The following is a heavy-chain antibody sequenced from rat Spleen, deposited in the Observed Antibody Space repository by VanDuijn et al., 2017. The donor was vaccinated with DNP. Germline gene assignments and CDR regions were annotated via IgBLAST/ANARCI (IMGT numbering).Heavy chain of an antibody. Sequence: EVQLVESGENLVQPGGSLKLSCAASGFTFSDYYMAWVRQAPTQGLEWVAYISYDGGSTYYGDSVKGRFTISRDNAKSTLYLQMDSLRSEDTATYYCATRGAGFDYWGQGVMVTVSS. CDR1: GFTFSDYY. CDR2: ISYDGGST. V-gene: IGHV5-20*01. J-gene: IGHJ2*01. D-gene: IGHD4-3*01. CDR3: ATRGAGFDY.